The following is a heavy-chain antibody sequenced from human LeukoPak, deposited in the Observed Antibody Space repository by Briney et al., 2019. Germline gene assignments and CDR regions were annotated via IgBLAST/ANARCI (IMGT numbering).Heavy chain of an antibody. V-gene: IGHV1-69*13. D-gene: IGHD1-20*01. CDR1: GGTFSSYA. J-gene: IGHJ6*02. CDR3: ARCSNWNPLTDYYHYYGMDV. CDR2: IIPIFGTA. Sequence: SVTVSCKASGGTFSSYAISWVRQAPGQGLEWMGGIIPIFGTANYAQKFQGRVTITADESTSTAYMELSSLRSEDTAVYYCARCSNWNPLTDYYHYYGMDVWGQGTTVTVSS.